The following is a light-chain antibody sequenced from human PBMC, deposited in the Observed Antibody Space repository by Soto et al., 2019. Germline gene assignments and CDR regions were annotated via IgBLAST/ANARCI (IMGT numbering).Light chain of an antibody. Sequence: QSALTQPASVSGSPGQSITIPCTGTSSDIGYFNLVSWYQQHPGKAPKLLIYEGSKRSSGVSNRFSGSKSGNTASLTISGLQAEDEGDYYCCSYAGSRVVFGGGTKLTVL. J-gene: IGLJ2*01. V-gene: IGLV2-23*01. CDR2: EGS. CDR3: CSYAGSRVV. CDR1: SSDIGYFNL.